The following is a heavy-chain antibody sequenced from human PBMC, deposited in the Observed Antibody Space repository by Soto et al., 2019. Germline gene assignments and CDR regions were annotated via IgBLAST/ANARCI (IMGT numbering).Heavy chain of an antibody. Sequence: SVKVSCKASGFTFTSSAVQWVRQARGQRLEWIGWIVVGSGNTNYAQKFQERVTITRDMSTSTAYMELSSLRSEDTAVYYCAASGGYYDFWSGHYYYGMDVWGQETTVTVSS. V-gene: IGHV1-58*01. J-gene: IGHJ6*02. D-gene: IGHD3-3*01. CDR2: IVVGSGNT. CDR3: AASGGYYDFWSGHYYYGMDV. CDR1: GFTFTSSA.